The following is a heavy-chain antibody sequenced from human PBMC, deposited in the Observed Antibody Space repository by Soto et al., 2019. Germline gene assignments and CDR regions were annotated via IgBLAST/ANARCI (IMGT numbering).Heavy chain of an antibody. CDR3: AAADSSSSPWYYYYGMDV. V-gene: IGHV1-58*01. CDR1: GFTFTSSA. D-gene: IGHD6-6*01. J-gene: IGHJ6*02. CDR2: IVVGSGNT. Sequence: SVKVSCKASGFTFTSSAVQWVRQARGQRLERIGWIVVGSGNTNYAQKFQERVTITRDMSTSTAYMELSSLRSEDTAVYYCAAADSSSSPWYYYYGMDVWGQGTTVTVSS.